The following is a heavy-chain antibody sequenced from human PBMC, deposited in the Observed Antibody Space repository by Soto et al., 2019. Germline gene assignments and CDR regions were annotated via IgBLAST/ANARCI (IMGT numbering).Heavy chain of an antibody. J-gene: IGHJ3*02. CDR2: IYDSGTT. CDR1: GGSMSGYY. D-gene: IGHD2-21*02. Sequence: QVQLQESGPGLEKASETLSLTCTVSGGSMSGYYWSWIRQPPGKGLEWIWFIYDSGTTNYNPSLKSRGTISIDTSKNQFSLKLPSVTAADTAVYYCARVSHIVVVPAVRGAFDIWGQGTMITVPS. CDR3: ARVSHIVVVPAVRGAFDI. V-gene: IGHV4-59*01.